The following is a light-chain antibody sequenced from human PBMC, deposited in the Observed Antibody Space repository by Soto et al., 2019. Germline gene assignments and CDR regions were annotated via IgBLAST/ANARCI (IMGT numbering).Light chain of an antibody. Sequence: IQMTQAPSTLSGSVVYRVTITFLSIQTISSWLAFYQQKPGKAPKLLIYKSSTLKSGVPSRFSGSGSGTEITLTISSLQPDDFATYYCHQYNSYSEAFGQGTKVDIK. J-gene: IGKJ1*01. CDR2: KSS. CDR1: QTISSW. CDR3: HQYNSYSEA. V-gene: IGKV1-5*03.